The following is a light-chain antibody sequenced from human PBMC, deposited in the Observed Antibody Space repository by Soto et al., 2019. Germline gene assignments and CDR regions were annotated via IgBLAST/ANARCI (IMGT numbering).Light chain of an antibody. CDR2: DIS. CDR1: QSVSGS. Sequence: EIVLTQSPGTLSLSPGERATLSCRASQSVSGSLAWYQQKPGQAPRLLIYDISKRATGIPARFSGSGSATDFTLTISSLAPEDFAVYYCQHRSSWPITFGQGTRLEIK. CDR3: QHRSSWPIT. V-gene: IGKV3-11*01. J-gene: IGKJ5*01.